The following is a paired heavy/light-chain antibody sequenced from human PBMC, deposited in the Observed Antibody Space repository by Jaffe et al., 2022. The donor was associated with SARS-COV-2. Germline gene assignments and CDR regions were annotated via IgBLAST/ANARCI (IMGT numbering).Light chain of an antibody. CDR3: MQALQTPLT. CDR2: LGS. CDR1: QSLLHSNGYNY. J-gene: IGKJ1*01. V-gene: IGKV2-28*01. Sequence: DIVMTQSPLSLPVTPGEPASISCRSSQSLLHSNGYNYLDWYLQKPGQSPQLLIYLGSNRASGVPDRFSGSGSGTDFTLKISRVEAEDVGVYYCMQALQTPLTFGQGTKVEIK.
Heavy chain of an antibody. CDR3: ARDFYGVDAFDI. CDR1: GGSISSYY. D-gene: IGHD4-17*01. J-gene: IGHJ3*02. Sequence: QVQLQESGPGLVKPSETLSLTCTVSGGSISSYYWSWIRQPAGKGLEWIGRIYTSGSTNYNPSLKSRVTMSVDTSKNQFSLKLSSVTAADTAVYYCARDFYGVDAFDIWGQGTMVTVSS. V-gene: IGHV4-4*07. CDR2: IYTSGST.